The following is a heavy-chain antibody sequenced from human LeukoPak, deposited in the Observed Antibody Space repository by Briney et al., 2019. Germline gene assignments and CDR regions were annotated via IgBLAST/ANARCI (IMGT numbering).Heavy chain of an antibody. Sequence: SETLCLTCAVYGGSFSGYYWSWIRQPPGKGLEWIGEVNHSGSTNYNPSLKSRVTISVDTSKNQFSLKLSSVTAADTAVYYCARGLTGGPGFTTFDPWGQGTLVTVSS. CDR1: GGSFSGYY. CDR2: VNHSGST. J-gene: IGHJ5*02. D-gene: IGHD3-3*01. CDR3: ARGLTGGPGFTTFDP. V-gene: IGHV4-34*01.